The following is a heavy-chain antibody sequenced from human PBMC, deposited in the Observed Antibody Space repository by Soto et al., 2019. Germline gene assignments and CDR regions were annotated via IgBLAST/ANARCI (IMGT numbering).Heavy chain of an antibody. CDR1: GGTFSSYA. Sequence: QVQLVQSGAEVKKPGSSVKVSCKASGGTFSSYAISWVRQAPGQGLEWMGGIIPIFGTANYAQKFQGRVTITADGSTRTAYMELSSLRSEDTAVYYCARAAYRIAVAGSPLGWFDPWGQGTLVTVSS. V-gene: IGHV1-69*01. CDR2: IIPIFGTA. D-gene: IGHD6-19*01. J-gene: IGHJ5*02. CDR3: ARAAYRIAVAGSPLGWFDP.